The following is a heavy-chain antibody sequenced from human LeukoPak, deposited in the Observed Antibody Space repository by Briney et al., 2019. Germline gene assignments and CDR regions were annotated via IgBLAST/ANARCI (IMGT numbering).Heavy chain of an antibody. Sequence: PGGSLRLSCAVSGFTFNNAWMSWVRQAPGKGLEWIGRIKTKTDGGTTDYAAPVRGRFTISRDDSKNTLSLQMNSLKTEDTAVYYCTTDSSSDWYRWFDPWGQGTLVTVSS. CDR3: TTDSSSDWYRWFDP. D-gene: IGHD6-19*01. CDR2: IKTKTDGGTT. J-gene: IGHJ5*02. CDR1: GFTFNNAW. V-gene: IGHV3-15*01.